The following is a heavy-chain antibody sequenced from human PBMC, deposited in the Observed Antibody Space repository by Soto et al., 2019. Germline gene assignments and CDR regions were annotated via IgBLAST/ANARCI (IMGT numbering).Heavy chain of an antibody. Sequence: RQSPVTGLEWIGDMSHSGTTNYSPSLKSRVTLSVDTSKNQFSLELKSVTAADTAVYFXXXXXXXXXXXXXGQGTLVTVSS. CDR3: XXXXXXXXXXX. J-gene: IGHJ4*02. CDR2: MSHSGTT. V-gene: IGHV4-4*01.